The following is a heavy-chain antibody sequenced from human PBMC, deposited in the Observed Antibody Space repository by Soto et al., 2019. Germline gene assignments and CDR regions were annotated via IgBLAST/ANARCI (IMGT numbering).Heavy chain of an antibody. CDR2: IGGSGGST. CDR1: GFTFSSYA. Sequence: EVQLLESGGGLVQPGGSLRLSCAASGFTFSSYAMSWVRQAPGKGLEWVSGIGGSGGSTYYADSVKGRFTISRDNSKNTLYLQMNSLRAEVTAVYYCAKDGSIMVRGASSYFDYWGQGTLVTVSS. V-gene: IGHV3-23*01. D-gene: IGHD3-10*01. J-gene: IGHJ4*02. CDR3: AKDGSIMVRGASSYFDY.